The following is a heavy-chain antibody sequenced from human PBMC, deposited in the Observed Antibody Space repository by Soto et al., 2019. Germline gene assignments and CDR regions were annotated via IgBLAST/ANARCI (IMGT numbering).Heavy chain of an antibody. CDR3: ARHGTYSNRLYSFGI. J-gene: IGHJ3*02. D-gene: IGHD4-4*01. V-gene: IGHV4-59*08. CDR2: IDYSGST. CDR1: GGSISSYS. Sequence: QVQLQESGPGLVKPSETLSLTCTVSGGSISSYSWSWIRQPPGKGLEWIGYIDYSGSTNYNPSLKSRVTISVFTSKNQFSLKLSSVTAADTAVYYCARHGTYSNRLYSFGIWGQGTMVTVSS.